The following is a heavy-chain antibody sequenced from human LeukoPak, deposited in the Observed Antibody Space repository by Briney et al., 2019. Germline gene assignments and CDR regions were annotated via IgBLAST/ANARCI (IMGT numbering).Heavy chain of an antibody. CDR1: GGSISSYY. CDR2: IYYSGSA. D-gene: IGHD3-10*01. Sequence: SETLSLTCTVSGGSISSYYWSLIRQPPGEGLEWIGYIYYSGSANYNPSLKSRVTISVDTSKNQFSLKLSSVTAADTAVYYCARDYGSGSQPFDYWGQGTLVTVSS. CDR3: ARDYGSGSQPFDY. J-gene: IGHJ4*02. V-gene: IGHV4-59*01.